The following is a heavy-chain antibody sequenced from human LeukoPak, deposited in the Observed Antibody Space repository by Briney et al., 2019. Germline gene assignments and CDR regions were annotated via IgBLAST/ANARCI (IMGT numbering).Heavy chain of an antibody. D-gene: IGHD5-18*01. V-gene: IGHV4-59*01. Sequence: PSETLSLTCTVSGGSISSYYWSWIRQPPGKGLEWIGYIYYSGSTNYNPSLKSRVTISVDTSKNQFSRKLSSVTAADTAVYYCARDGYSYGFSAFDIWGQGTMVTVSS. CDR2: IYYSGST. CDR3: ARDGYSYGFSAFDI. CDR1: GGSISSYY. J-gene: IGHJ3*02.